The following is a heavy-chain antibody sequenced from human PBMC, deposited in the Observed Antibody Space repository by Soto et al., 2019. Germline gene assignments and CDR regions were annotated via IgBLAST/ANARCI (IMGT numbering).Heavy chain of an antibody. Sequence: SETLSLTCTVSGGSISSSSYYWGWIRQPPGKGLEWIGSIYYSGRTYYNPSIKRRVTISVDTSKNQFSLKLSSVTAADTAVYYCARINLLYSSGWSLDFDYWGQGTLVTVSS. CDR3: ARINLLYSSGWSLDFDY. D-gene: IGHD6-19*01. J-gene: IGHJ4*02. CDR1: GGSISSSSYY. CDR2: IYYSGRT. V-gene: IGHV4-39*01.